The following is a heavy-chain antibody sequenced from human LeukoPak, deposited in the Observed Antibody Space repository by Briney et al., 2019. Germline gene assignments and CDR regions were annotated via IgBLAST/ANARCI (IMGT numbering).Heavy chain of an antibody. CDR2: ISYDGSRK. J-gene: IGHJ4*02. CDR1: GGSFSGYY. CDR3: ATAPLYSSSWYFRGYFDD. Sequence: LSLTCAVYGGSFSGYYWSWIRQPPGKGLEWVAVISYDGSRKDYADSAKGRFTISRDNSKNALYLEMNSLTTEDTAVYYCATAPLYSSSWYFRGYFDDWGQGTLVTVSS. D-gene: IGHD6-13*01. V-gene: IGHV3-30*03.